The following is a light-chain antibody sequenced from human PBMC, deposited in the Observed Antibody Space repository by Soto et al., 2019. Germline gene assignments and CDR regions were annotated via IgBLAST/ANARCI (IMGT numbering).Light chain of an antibody. V-gene: IGKV4-1*01. J-gene: IGKJ1*01. CDR2: WAS. CDR3: QQYYSTPRT. CDR1: QGINIY. Sequence: TRMTRSPSSLSTSIGDRVTITCRASQGINIYLAWYQQKPGQPPKLLIYWASTRESGVPDRFSGSGSGTDFTLTISSLQAEAVAVYYCQQYYSTPRTFGQGTKVDIK.